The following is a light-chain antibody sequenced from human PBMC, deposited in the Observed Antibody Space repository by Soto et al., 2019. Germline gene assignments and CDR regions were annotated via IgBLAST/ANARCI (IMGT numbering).Light chain of an antibody. J-gene: IGLJ1*01. CDR2: GVN. CDR1: SSDVGGHNF. V-gene: IGLV2-14*01. CDR3: SSYTSSSIPYV. Sequence: QSALTQPASVSGSPGQSITISCTGTSSDVGGHNFVSWYQQHPGKHPKLMIFGVNNRPSGVSNRFSGSKSGNTASLTISGLQSEDEADYYCSSYTSSSIPYVFGPGTKLTVL.